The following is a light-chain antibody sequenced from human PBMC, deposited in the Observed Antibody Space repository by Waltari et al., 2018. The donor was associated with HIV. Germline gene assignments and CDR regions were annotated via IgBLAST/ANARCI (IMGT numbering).Light chain of an antibody. J-gene: IGLJ2*01. CDR2: EDN. CDR1: SGSIPSPY. CDR3: QSYDSSNHVV. V-gene: IGLV6-57*01. Sequence: NFMLTQPHSVSESPRKTVTISCTRSSGSIPSPYAQWYQQRPGSSPTTVIYEDNQRPSGVPDRFSGSIDSSSNSASLTISGLKTEDEADYYCQSYDSSNHVVFGGGTKLTVL.